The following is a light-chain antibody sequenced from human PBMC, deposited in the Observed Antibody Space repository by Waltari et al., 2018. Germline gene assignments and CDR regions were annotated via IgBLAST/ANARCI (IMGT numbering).Light chain of an antibody. CDR2: DVT. V-gene: IGLV2-11*01. CDR1: SGDVGAYDS. J-gene: IGLJ1*01. Sequence: QSALTQPRSVSGSPGQSVTVSCSGTSGDVGAYDSVSWYQQYPGKAPKVVIYDVTNRPSGIPVRFSGSKSGNTASLTISGLQADDEADYYCCSYAGSYTYVFGSGTKVTVL. CDR3: CSYAGSYTYV.